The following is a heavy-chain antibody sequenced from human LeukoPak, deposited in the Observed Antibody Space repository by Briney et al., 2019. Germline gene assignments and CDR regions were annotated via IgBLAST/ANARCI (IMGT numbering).Heavy chain of an antibody. V-gene: IGHV1-8*01. CDR3: ARAGGYCGRISCPYYFDY. J-gene: IGHJ4*02. CDR2: INPNIVNT. D-gene: IGHD2-15*01. CDR1: GYTFTSYD. Sequence: GASVKVSCKASGYTFTSYDINGGRQATGQGREWRGWINPNIVNTGYAQKFRGRVTMTRNHSISTAYMELRSLRSEDTAVYYCARAGGYCGRISCPYYFDYWGQGSLVAVSS.